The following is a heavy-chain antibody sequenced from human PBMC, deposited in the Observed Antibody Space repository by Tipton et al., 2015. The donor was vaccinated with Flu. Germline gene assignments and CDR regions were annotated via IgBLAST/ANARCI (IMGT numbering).Heavy chain of an antibody. CDR2: IYHGGGT. V-gene: IGHV3-66*02. J-gene: IGHJ3*01. CDR3: VRTARRPFDAFDV. CDR1: GFSISSSY. Sequence: SLRLSCAASGFSISSSYMNWVRQAPGKGLEWLSVIYHGGGTYYADSVKGRFTISRDNSNGTLHLQMNSLTGGDTAVYYCVRTARRPFDAFDVWGQGTMVTVSS.